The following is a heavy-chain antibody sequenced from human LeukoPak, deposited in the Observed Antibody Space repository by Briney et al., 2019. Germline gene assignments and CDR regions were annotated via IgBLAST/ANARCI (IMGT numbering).Heavy chain of an antibody. D-gene: IGHD5-24*01. Sequence: GGSLRLSCAASGFTFSSYSMNWVRQAPGKGLEWVSSISSSSSYIYYADSVKGRFTISRDNAKNSLYLQMNSLRAEDTAVYYCARDGRDGYNSGLYYYYYMDVWGKGTTVTVSS. J-gene: IGHJ6*03. CDR2: ISSSSSYI. CDR1: GFTFSSYS. CDR3: ARDGRDGYNSGLYYYYYMDV. V-gene: IGHV3-21*01.